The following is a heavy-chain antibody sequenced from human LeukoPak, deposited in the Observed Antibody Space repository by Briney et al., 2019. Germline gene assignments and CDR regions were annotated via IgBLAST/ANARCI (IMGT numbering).Heavy chain of an antibody. J-gene: IGHJ4*02. CDR3: ARAPASGSYGYYFDY. V-gene: IGHV1-69*16. Sequence: SVKVSCKASGGTFSSYTISWVRQAPGQGLEWMGRIIPILGIANYAQKFQGRVTITTDESTSTAYMELSSLRSEDTAVYYCARAPASGSYGYYFDYWGQGTLVTVSS. D-gene: IGHD1-26*01. CDR2: IIPILGIA. CDR1: GGTFSSYT.